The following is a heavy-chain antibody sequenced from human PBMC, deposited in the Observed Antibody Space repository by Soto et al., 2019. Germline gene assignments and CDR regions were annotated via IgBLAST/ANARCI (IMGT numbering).Heavy chain of an antibody. CDR2: IYYSGST. V-gene: IGHV4-39*02. CDR1: GGSISSSSYY. CDR3: TREFKLELGPAVRYNWYEP. D-gene: IGHD1-7*01. Sequence: AETLASTCTVSGGSISSSSYYWGWIRQPPVKVLEWIGSIYYSGSTYYNPSLKSRVTISVDTSKNQFSLKLSSVTAADTAVYYCTREFKLELGPAVRYNWYEPWGQGTLVTVSS. J-gene: IGHJ5*01.